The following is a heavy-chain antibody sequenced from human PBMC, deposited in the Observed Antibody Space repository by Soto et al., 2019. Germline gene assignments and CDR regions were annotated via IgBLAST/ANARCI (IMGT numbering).Heavy chain of an antibody. CDR2: IDPRDSYT. CDR1: GYSFTSYW. J-gene: IGHJ5*02. Sequence: EVQLVQSGAEVKKPGESLRIACKGSGYSFTSYWISWVRQMPGKGLAWMGRIDPRDSYTNYSPCFQGHVTISGDKSISTAYLQWSSLKASDTAMYYCARHRTAAAAGKGWFDPWGQGTLVTVSS. D-gene: IGHD6-13*01. CDR3: ARHRTAAAAGKGWFDP. V-gene: IGHV5-10-1*03.